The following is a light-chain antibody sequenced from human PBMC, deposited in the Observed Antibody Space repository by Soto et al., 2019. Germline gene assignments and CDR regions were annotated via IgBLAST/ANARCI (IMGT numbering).Light chain of an antibody. J-gene: IGKJ5*01. CDR1: QSVSSY. CDR3: QQRSDWPFT. CDR2: DAS. Sequence: EIVLRQSPGTLSLSPGERATLSCRASQSVSSYLAWLQQKPGQAPRLLIYDASHRATGIPARFSGSGSGTDFTLTISSLEPEDFAVYYCQQRSDWPFTFGQGTRLEIK. V-gene: IGKV3-11*01.